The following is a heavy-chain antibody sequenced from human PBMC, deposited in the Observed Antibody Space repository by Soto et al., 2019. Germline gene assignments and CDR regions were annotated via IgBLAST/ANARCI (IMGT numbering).Heavy chain of an antibody. J-gene: IGHJ4*02. CDR3: ARLRARWFGDLLSSDLDF. D-gene: IGHD3-10*01. V-gene: IGHV4-39*01. CDR2: VYYTGNT. CDR1: GGSISNYNYY. Sequence: QVQLQESGPGLVKPSETLSLTCAVSGGSISNYNYYWGWIRQSPGKGLEWIGSVYYTGNTYYNPSLNSRLTISMDTSENQFSLRLTSVTAADTAVYFCARLRARWFGDLLSSDLDFWGQGSLVTVSS.